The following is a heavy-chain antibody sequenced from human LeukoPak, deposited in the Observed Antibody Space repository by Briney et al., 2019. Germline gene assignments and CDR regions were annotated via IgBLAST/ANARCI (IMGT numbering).Heavy chain of an antibody. CDR1: GFTFSSYS. CDR3: ASGVVVPAAILGDAFDI. V-gene: IGHV3-48*04. D-gene: IGHD2-2*02. CDR2: ISSSSSSTI. J-gene: IGHJ3*02. Sequence: GGSLRLSCAASGFTFSSYSMNWVRQAPGKGLEWVSYISSSSSSTIYYADSVKGRFTISRDNAKNSLYLQMNSLRAEDTAVYYCASGVVVPAAILGDAFDIWGQGTMVTVSS.